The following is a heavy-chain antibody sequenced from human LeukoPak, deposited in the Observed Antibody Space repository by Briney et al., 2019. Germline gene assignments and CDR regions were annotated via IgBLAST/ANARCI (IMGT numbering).Heavy chain of an antibody. CDR3: ARSGYYYDSSGYYSYMDV. Sequence: GASVKVSCKASGGTFSSYAISWVRQAPGQGLEWMGRIIPIFGTANYAQKFQGRVTMTTDTSTSTAYMELRSLRSDDTAVYYCARSGYYYDSSGYYSYMDVWGKGTTVTVSS. D-gene: IGHD3-22*01. J-gene: IGHJ6*03. CDR2: IIPIFGTA. V-gene: IGHV1-69*05. CDR1: GGTFSSYA.